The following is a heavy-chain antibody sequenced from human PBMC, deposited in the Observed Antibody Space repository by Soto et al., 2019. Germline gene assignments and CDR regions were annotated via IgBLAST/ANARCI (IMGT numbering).Heavy chain of an antibody. D-gene: IGHD3-10*01. CDR1: GGSFSGYS. J-gene: IGHJ4*02. CDR3: ARSGSGIGCQY. CDR2: GNHDGNT. V-gene: IGHV4-34*01. Sequence: PSETLSLTCAVYGGSFSGYSWTWIRQPPGKGLEWIGEGNHDGNTNYNPSLKSRVTTSVDTSKNQFSVKLTSVTAADTAVYYCARSGSGIGCQYWGQGTPVTSPQ.